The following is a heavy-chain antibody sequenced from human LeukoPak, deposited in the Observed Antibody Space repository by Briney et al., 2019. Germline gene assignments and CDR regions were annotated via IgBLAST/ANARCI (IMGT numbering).Heavy chain of an antibody. D-gene: IGHD6-6*01. CDR1: GGSISSYY. CDR3: ARDLRVAARPYYYYMDV. V-gene: IGHV4-4*07. CDR2: IYTSGST. Sequence: SETLSLTCTVSGGSISSYYWSWIRQPAGKGLEWIGRIYTSGSTDYNPSLKSRVTMSVDTSKNQFSLKLSSVTAADTAVYYCARDLRVAARPYYYYMDVWGKGTTVTVSS. J-gene: IGHJ6*03.